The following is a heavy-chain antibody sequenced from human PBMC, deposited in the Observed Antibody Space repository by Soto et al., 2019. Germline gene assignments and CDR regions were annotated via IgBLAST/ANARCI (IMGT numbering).Heavy chain of an antibody. CDR3: AKAFSGSSLFYYFDY. J-gene: IGHJ4*02. V-gene: IGHV3-30*18. CDR2: ISYDGSNK. Sequence: PGGSLRFSCAASGFTFSSYGMHWVRQAPGKGLEWVAVISYDGSNKYYADSVKGRFTISRDNSKNTLYLQMNSLRAEDTAVYYCAKAFSGSSLFYYFDYWGQGTLVTVS. D-gene: IGHD1-26*01. CDR1: GFTFSSYG.